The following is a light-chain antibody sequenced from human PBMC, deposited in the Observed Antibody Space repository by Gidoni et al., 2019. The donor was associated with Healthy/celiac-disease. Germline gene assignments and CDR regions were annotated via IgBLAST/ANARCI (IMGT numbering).Light chain of an antibody. CDR3: QQYNNWPLT. CDR2: GAS. V-gene: IGKV3-15*01. Sequence: EIVMTQSPATLSVSPGESATLPCRASQSVSSNLAWYQQKPGQTPRLRIYGASTRSTGIPARFRGSGSGTEFTLTISSLQSEDFAVYYCQQYNNWPLTFGGGTKVEIK. CDR1: QSVSSN. J-gene: IGKJ4*01.